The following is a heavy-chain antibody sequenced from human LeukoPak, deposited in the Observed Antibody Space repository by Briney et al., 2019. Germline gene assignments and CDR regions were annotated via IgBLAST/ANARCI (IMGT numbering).Heavy chain of an antibody. V-gene: IGHV1-69*13. CDR3: ARAGSPRWFGELLPKYLGTRSHYYYYGMDV. D-gene: IGHD3-10*01. CDR2: IIPIFGTA. CDR1: GYTFSSYG. Sequence: ASVKVSCTASGYTFSSYGISWVRQAPGQGLEWMGGIIPIFGTANYAQKFQGRVTITADESTSTAYMELSSLRSEDTAVYYCARAGSPRWFGELLPKYLGTRSHYYYYGMDVWGQGTTVTVSS. J-gene: IGHJ6*02.